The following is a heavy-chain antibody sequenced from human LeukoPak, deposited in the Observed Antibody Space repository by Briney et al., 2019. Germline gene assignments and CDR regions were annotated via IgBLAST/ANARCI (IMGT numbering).Heavy chain of an antibody. Sequence: GGSLRLSCAASGFTFSIYAMSWVRQAPGKGLEWVSAITGSGGSTYYADSVKGRFTISRDNSKNTLYLQVNSLRAEDTAVYYCAKRGFGTDSFFDYWGQGTLVTVSS. CDR2: ITGSGGST. CDR1: GFTFSIYA. D-gene: IGHD3-10*01. V-gene: IGHV3-23*01. CDR3: AKRGFGTDSFFDY. J-gene: IGHJ4*02.